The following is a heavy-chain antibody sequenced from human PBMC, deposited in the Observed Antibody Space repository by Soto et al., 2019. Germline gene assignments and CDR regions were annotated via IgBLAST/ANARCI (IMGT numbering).Heavy chain of an antibody. Sequence: PGESQKITCKVSGYTFTTYCHGWVRQMPAQGLEWMGIIYPADSDTRYSPSFQGQVTISADKSISTAYLQWSGLKASDTAMYYCARQGYCVSSSCVPLKYALDIWGHGTMITVAS. CDR1: GYTFTTYC. CDR3: ARQGYCVSSSCVPLKYALDI. D-gene: IGHD2-2*01. CDR2: IYPADSDT. V-gene: IGHV5-51*01. J-gene: IGHJ3*02.